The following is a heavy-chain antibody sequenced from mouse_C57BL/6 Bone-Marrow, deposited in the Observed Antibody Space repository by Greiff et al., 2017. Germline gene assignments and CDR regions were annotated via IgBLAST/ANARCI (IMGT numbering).Heavy chain of an antibody. CDR3: ARVGGFDY. CDR2: ISSGGSYT. D-gene: IGHD1-1*01. CDR1: GFTFSSYG. V-gene: IGHV5-6*01. Sequence: EVKLMESGGDLVKPGGSLKLSCAASGFTFSSYGMSWVRQTPDKRLEWVATISSGGSYTYYPDSVKGRFTISRDNAKNTLYLQMSSLKSEDTAMYYCARVGGFDYWGQGTTLTVSS. J-gene: IGHJ2*01.